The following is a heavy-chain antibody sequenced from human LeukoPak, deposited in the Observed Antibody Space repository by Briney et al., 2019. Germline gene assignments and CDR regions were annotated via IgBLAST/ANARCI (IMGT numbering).Heavy chain of an antibody. CDR2: IYYSGST. CDR1: GGSVSGDGYY. CDR3: ARLLWYYDSSGYYRHFDY. V-gene: IGHV4-31*03. Sequence: SETLSLTCTVSGGSVSGDGYYWSWIRQHPGKGLEWIGYIYYSGSTYYNPSLKSRVTISVDTSKNQFSLKLSSVTAADTAVYYCARLLWYYDSSGYYRHFDYWGQGTLVTVSS. J-gene: IGHJ4*02. D-gene: IGHD3-22*01.